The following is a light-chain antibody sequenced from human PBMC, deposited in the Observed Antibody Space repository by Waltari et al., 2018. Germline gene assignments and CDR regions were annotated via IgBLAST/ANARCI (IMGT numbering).Light chain of an antibody. CDR1: QESSKF. V-gene: IGKV1-33*01. Sequence: DIQVTQSPSSLSASVGDSVPITCQASQESSKFLNWYQQKPGKAPKLLIYKASKLKTGVPSRFSGSGSVTDFTLTISNLQPEDIATYYCLQYNNLPLTFGPGTKVDI. CDR2: KAS. CDR3: LQYNNLPLT. J-gene: IGKJ3*01.